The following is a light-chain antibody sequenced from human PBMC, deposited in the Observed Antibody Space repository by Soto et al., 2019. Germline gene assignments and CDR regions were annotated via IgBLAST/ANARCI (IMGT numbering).Light chain of an antibody. CDR3: SSYTSRSTQV. CDR1: SSDVGGYNY. CDR2: EVT. Sequence: QSVLTQPASVSGSPGQSITISCTGSSSDVGGYNYVSWYQQHPGKAPKLMIYEVTNRPSGVSNRFSGSKSGNTASLTISGLQAEDDADYYCSSYTSRSTQVFGTGTKLTVL. V-gene: IGLV2-14*01. J-gene: IGLJ1*01.